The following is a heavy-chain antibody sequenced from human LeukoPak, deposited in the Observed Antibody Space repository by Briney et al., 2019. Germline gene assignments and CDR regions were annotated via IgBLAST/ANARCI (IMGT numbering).Heavy chain of an antibody. CDR2: IKQDGSQK. V-gene: IGHV3-7*01. CDR3: AKDDNSWSLDY. J-gene: IGHJ4*02. D-gene: IGHD6-13*01. Sequence: PGGSLRLSCAASGFTFSHYWMSWVRQVPGKGLERVASIKQDGSQKYYGDSVKGRFTISRDNAKNSLYLQMNSLRAEDTAFYYCAKDDNSWSLDYWGQGTLVTVSS. CDR1: GFTFSHYW.